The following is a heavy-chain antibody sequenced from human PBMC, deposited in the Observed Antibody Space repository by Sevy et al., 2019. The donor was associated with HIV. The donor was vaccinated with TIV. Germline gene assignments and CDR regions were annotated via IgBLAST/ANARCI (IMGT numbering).Heavy chain of an antibody. D-gene: IGHD1-26*01. CDR1: VFTFSSYS. V-gene: IGHV3-48*02. J-gene: IGHJ6*02. CDR2: ISISTSTI. Sequence: GGSLRLSCAASVFTFSSYSMNWVRQAPGKGLEWVSYISISTSTIYYADSVKGRFTISRDNAKNSLYLEMKSLRDEDTAVYYCARDRSGSYYYYYGLDVWGRGTTVTVSS. CDR3: ARDRSGSYYYYYGLDV.